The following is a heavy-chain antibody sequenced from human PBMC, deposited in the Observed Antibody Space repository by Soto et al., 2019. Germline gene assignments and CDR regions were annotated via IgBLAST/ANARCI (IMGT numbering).Heavy chain of an antibody. D-gene: IGHD3-10*01. CDR2: INHSGST. CDR3: ARGATMVRGLGY. CDR1: GGSFSGYY. J-gene: IGHJ4*02. V-gene: IGHV4-34*01. Sequence: QVQLQQWGAGLLKPSETLSLTCAVYGGSFSGYYWSWIRQPPGKGLEWIGEINHSGSTNYNPSLKSRVTISVDTSKNQCSLKLSSVTAADTAVYYCARGATMVRGLGYWGQGTLVTVSS.